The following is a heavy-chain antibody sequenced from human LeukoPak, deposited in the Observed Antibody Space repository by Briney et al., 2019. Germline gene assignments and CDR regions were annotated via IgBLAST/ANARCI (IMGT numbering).Heavy chain of an antibody. CDR3: AKDGSGWYFFDY. J-gene: IGHJ4*02. V-gene: IGHV3-23*01. CDR2: ISGSGGST. Sequence: PGGSLRLSCAASGCTFSSYAMSWVRQAPGKGLEWVSAISGSGGSTYYADSVKGRFTISRDNSKNTLYLQMNSLRAEDTAVYYCAKDGSGWYFFDYWGQGTLVTVSP. CDR1: GCTFSSYA. D-gene: IGHD6-19*01.